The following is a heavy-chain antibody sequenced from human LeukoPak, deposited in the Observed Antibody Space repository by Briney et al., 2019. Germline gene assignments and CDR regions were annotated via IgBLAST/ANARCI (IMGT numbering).Heavy chain of an antibody. CDR1: GYTFTSYG. CDR2: IIPIFGTA. V-gene: IGHV1-69*05. J-gene: IGHJ4*02. CDR3: ARARPYYYDSSGLDY. Sequence: GASVKVSCKASGYTFTSYGISWVRQAPGQGLEWMGRIIPIFGTANYAQKFQGRVTITTDESTSTAYMELSSLRSEDTAVYYCARARPYYYDSSGLDYWGQGTLVTVSS. D-gene: IGHD3-22*01.